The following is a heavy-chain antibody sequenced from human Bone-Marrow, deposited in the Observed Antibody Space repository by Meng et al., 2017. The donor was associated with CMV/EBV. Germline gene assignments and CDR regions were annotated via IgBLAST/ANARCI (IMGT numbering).Heavy chain of an antibody. V-gene: IGHV1-69*01. Sequence: GAGGKEPGSGGKVPGKASGGAFSSKAISGVQQAPGQGLEWMGGIIPIFGTANYAQKFQGRVTITADEPTSTAYMELSSLRSEDTAVYYCARDYEIRGVGAWGYWGQGTLVTVSS. J-gene: IGHJ4*02. CDR3: ARDYEIRGVGAWGY. D-gene: IGHD1-26*01. CDR1: GGAFSSKA. CDR2: IIPIFGTA.